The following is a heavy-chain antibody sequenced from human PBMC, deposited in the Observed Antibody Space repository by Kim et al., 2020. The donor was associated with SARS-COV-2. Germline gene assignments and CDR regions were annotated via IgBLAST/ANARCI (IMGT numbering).Heavy chain of an antibody. CDR3: HNKRGYAYGADY. Sequence: GGSLRLSCAASGFTFSDAYMHWGRQAPGKGLEWVCRIKNKRDGGTSDYAAPVRGRCTISRDESRNTLHLQMNSLKTEDTALYSCHNKRGYAYGADYWGQGNLVTVS. V-gene: IGHV3-15*01. D-gene: IGHD5-18*01. CDR1: GFTFSDAY. J-gene: IGHJ4*02. CDR2: IKNKRDGGTS.